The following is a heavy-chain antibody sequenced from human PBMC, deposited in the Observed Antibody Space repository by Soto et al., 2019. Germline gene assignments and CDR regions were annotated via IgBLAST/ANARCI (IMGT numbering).Heavy chain of an antibody. CDR2: ISSSSSYI. V-gene: IGHV3-21*01. D-gene: IGHD3-3*01. J-gene: IGHJ4*02. CDR1: GFTFSSYS. Sequence: EVQLMESGGGLVKPGGSLRLSCAASGFTFSSYSMNWVRQAPGKGLEWVSSISSSSSYIYYADSVKGRFTISRDNAKNSLYLQMNSLRAEDTAVYYCARVTEWLFLAGFDYWGQGTLVTVSS. CDR3: ARVTEWLFLAGFDY.